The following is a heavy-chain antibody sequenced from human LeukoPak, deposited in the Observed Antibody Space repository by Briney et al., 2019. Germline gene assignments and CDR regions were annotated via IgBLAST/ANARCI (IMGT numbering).Heavy chain of an antibody. CDR3: AGSILTGYPNFDY. CDR1: GFTFSISS. D-gene: IGHD3-9*01. V-gene: IGHV3-48*04. CDR2: ISSSSSSI. Sequence: GGSLRLPCVASGFTFSISSMSWVRQAPGKGLEWVSYISSSSSSIYDADSVRGRFTISRDNAKNSLYLQMNSLRAEDTAVYYCAGSILTGYPNFDYWGQGTLVTVSS. J-gene: IGHJ4*02.